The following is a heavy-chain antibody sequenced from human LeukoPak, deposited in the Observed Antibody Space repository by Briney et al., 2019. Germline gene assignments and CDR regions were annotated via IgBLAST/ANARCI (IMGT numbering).Heavy chain of an antibody. V-gene: IGHV1-2*02. Sequence: ASVKVSCEASGDTLTGYYMHWVCQAPRQGLGWMWWINTTSSGTNNARKIQGRVTMTRVTSISTAYMELSRLRSNDTAVYYCARNPIVVVPAAQGDNWFDPWGQGTLVTVSS. CDR1: GDTLTGYY. J-gene: IGHJ5*02. CDR3: ARNPIVVVPAAQGDNWFDP. CDR2: INTTSSGT. D-gene: IGHD2-2*01.